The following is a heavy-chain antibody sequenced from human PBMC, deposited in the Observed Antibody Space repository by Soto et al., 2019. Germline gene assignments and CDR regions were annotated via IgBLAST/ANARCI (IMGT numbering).Heavy chain of an antibody. Sequence: GSLRLSWVGSGFTFSNDGMHWVRQAPGKGMGGGAVIWYDGSNKYYADYVKGRSTIPRDNSKNTLYLHMNSLRAEDTAVYYCARDGQANGWYYFDYWGQGT. CDR1: GFTFSNDG. J-gene: IGHJ4*02. D-gene: IGHD6-19*01. CDR3: ARDGQANGWYYFDY. CDR2: IWYDGSNK. V-gene: IGHV3-33*01.